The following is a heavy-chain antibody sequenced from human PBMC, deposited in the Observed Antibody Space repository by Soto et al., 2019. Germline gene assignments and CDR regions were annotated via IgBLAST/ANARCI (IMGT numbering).Heavy chain of an antibody. CDR2: IYWDDDK. D-gene: IGHD6-19*01. V-gene: IGHV2-5*02. CDR1: GFSLITGGVG. CDR3: AHRLYSSAWPWDSGVFDY. Sequence: QITLKEPCPTLVKPTQTLTLTFTFSGFSLITGGVGVGWIRQPPGKALEWLALIYWDDDKRYSPSLKSRLTITKDTSKNQVVLTMTNMDPVDTATYYCAHRLYSSAWPWDSGVFDYWGQGTLVTVSS. J-gene: IGHJ4*02.